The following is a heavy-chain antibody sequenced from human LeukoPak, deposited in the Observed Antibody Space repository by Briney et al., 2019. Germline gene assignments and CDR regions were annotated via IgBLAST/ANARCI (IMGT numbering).Heavy chain of an antibody. D-gene: IGHD3-10*01. CDR2: IYSSGST. CDR1: SRPISSYY. V-gene: IGHV4-59*08. J-gene: IGHJ4*02. CDR3: ARQSDYGSGSYSY. Sequence: SETLSLTCTVSSRPISSYYWSWIRQPPGKGLEWIGYIYSSGSTNYNPSLKRRVTISVDTSKNQFSLKLSSVTAADTAVYYCARQSDYGSGSYSYWGQGTLVTVSS.